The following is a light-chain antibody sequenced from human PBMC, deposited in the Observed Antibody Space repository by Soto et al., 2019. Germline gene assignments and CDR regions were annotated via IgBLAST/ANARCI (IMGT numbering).Light chain of an antibody. CDR3: QQYNSYSTWT. CDR2: DAS. Sequence: DNQMTRASPNLSESLGDRVTITCRASQRISSWLAWYQQKPGKAPKLLIYDASSLGGGGPSRFSGSGSGTEFTLTISSLQPDDFATYYCQQYNSYSTWTFGQGTKVDI. J-gene: IGKJ1*01. CDR1: QRISSW. V-gene: IGKV1-5*01.